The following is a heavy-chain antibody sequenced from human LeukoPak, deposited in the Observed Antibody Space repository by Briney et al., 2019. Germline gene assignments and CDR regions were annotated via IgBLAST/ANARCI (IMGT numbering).Heavy chain of an antibody. D-gene: IGHD6-19*01. J-gene: IGHJ4*02. Sequence: GGSLRLSCSASGFTFSSYAMHWVRQAPGKGLEYVSAISSNGGSTYYADSVKGRFTISRDNSKNTLYLQMSSLRAEDTAVYYCVIPRGGMAVEAPYYWGQGTLVTVSS. CDR3: VIPRGGMAVEAPYY. V-gene: IGHV3-64D*06. CDR1: GFTFSSYA. CDR2: ISSNGGST.